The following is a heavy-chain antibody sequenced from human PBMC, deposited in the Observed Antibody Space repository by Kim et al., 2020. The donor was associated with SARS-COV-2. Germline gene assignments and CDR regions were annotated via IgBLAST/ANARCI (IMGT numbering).Heavy chain of an antibody. CDR2: IYYSGST. CDR1: GGSISSGGYY. J-gene: IGHJ5*02. D-gene: IGHD6-13*01. V-gene: IGHV4-31*03. Sequence: SETLSLTCTVSGGSISSGGYYWSWIRQHPGKGLGWIGDIYYSGSTYYNPSLMSRVTISVDTSKNQFSLKLSSVTAADTAVYYCARELSRSLNWFDPWGPGTLVTVSS. CDR3: ARELSRSLNWFDP.